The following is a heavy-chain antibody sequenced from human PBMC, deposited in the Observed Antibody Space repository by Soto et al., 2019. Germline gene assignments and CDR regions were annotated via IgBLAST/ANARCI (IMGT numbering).Heavy chain of an antibody. CDR3: ARWRNSMSGYYNLAFDI. V-gene: IGHV4-59*01. J-gene: IGHJ3*02. CDR2: VSFSGTT. D-gene: IGHD3-9*01. CDR1: GGSISSYY. Sequence: SETLSLTCAVSGGSISSYYWGWIRQPPGKTLEWIGYVSFSGTTNYNPSLKSRVSISVDTSKNQFSLTLSSVTAADTAVYYCARWRNSMSGYYNLAFDIWGQGTMVTVSS.